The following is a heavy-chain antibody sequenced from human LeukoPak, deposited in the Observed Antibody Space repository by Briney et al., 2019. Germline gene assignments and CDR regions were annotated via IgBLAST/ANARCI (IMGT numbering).Heavy chain of an antibody. J-gene: IGHJ4*02. Sequence: PSETLSLTCAVYGGSFSGYYWSWIRQPPGKGLEWIGEINHSGSTNYNPSLKSRVTISVDTSKNQFSLKLSSVTAADTAVYYCARISSGWYRPYFDYWGQGTLVTVSS. CDR2: INHSGST. D-gene: IGHD6-19*01. V-gene: IGHV4-34*01. CDR3: ARISSGWYRPYFDY. CDR1: GGSFSGYY.